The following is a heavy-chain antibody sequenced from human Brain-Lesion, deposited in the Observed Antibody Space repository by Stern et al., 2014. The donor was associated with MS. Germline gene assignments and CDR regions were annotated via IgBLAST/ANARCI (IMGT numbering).Heavy chain of an antibody. CDR2: IWYDGTEE. CDR3: ARRRSLLGPYAMDV. V-gene: IGHV3-33*01. Sequence: VQLVESGGGVVQPGRSLRLSCAASGFTFENYGMHWVRQAPGKGLEWVALIWYDGTEEYYTDSVKGRFPIFRDNSKRILYLQMNRLRAEDTAVYYCARRRSLLGPYAMDVWGQGTPVIVSS. J-gene: IGHJ6*02. D-gene: IGHD3-16*01. CDR1: GFTFENYG.